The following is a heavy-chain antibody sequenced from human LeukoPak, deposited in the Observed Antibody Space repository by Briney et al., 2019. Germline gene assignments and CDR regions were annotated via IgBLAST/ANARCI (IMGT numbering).Heavy chain of an antibody. V-gene: IGHV1-46*01. CDR2: INPSGGST. D-gene: IGHD1-1*01. J-gene: IGHJ4*02. CDR3: TTFDY. CDR1: GYTFTNYY. Sequence: GASVKVSCKASGYTFTNYYMHWVRQAPGQGLEWMGIINPSGGSTNYAQKFQGRVTMTRDMSMSTVYMELSSPRSEDTAVFYCTTFDYWGQGTLVTVSS.